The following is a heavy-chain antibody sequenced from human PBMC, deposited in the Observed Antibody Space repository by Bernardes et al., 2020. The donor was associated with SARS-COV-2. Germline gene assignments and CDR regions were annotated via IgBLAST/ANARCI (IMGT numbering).Heavy chain of an antibody. V-gene: IGHV4-59*08. CDR2: IYYRGST. CDR3: ARHTAMAQFDY. Sequence: SETLSLTCTVSGGAISSYYWSWIRQSPGKGLEWIGYIYYRGSTNYNPSLKSRVTISVDTSKNQFSLKLSSVTAADTAGYYCARHTAMAQFDYWGQGTLVTVSS. J-gene: IGHJ4*02. D-gene: IGHD5-18*01. CDR1: GGAISSYY.